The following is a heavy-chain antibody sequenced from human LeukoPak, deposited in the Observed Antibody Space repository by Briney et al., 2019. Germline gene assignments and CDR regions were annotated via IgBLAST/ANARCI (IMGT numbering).Heavy chain of an antibody. D-gene: IGHD1-26*01. CDR2: INDDGGDT. CDR3: ARQYPVYGSYYRGLFDY. CDR1: GFNFRSYW. J-gene: IGHJ4*02. Sequence: GGSLRLSCAASGFNFRSYWMHWVRQAPGEGLVWVSRINDDGGDTTYADSVKGRFTISRDNPKNTLYLQMNSLRAEDTAVYYCARQYPVYGSYYRGLFDYWGQGTLVTVSS. V-gene: IGHV3-74*01.